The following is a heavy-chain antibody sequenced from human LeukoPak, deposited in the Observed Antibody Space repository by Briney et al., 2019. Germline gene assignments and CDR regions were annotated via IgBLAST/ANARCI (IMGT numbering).Heavy chain of an antibody. CDR1: GGSISSYY. V-gene: IGHV4-59*01. CDR2: IYYSGST. J-gene: IGHJ3*02. Sequence: SETLSLTCTVSGGSISSYYWSWIRQPPGKGLEWIGYIYYSGSTNYNPSLKSRVTILVDTSKNQFSLKLSSVTAADTAVYYCARENEDAFDIWGQGTMVTVSS. CDR3: ARENEDAFDI.